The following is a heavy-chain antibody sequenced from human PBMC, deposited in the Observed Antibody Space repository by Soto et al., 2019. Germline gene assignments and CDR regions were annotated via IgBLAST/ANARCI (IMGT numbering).Heavy chain of an antibody. CDR3: ARDLRGEQLYYFDY. CDR2: ISYDGSNK. V-gene: IGHV3-30-3*01. D-gene: IGHD6-13*01. CDR1: GFTFSSYA. Sequence: QVQLVESGGGVVQPGRSLRLSCAASGFTFSSYAMHWVRQAPGKGLEWVAVISYDGSNKYYADSVKGRFTISRDNSKNTLYLQMNSLRAEDTAVYYCARDLRGEQLYYFDYWGQGTLVTVSS. J-gene: IGHJ4*02.